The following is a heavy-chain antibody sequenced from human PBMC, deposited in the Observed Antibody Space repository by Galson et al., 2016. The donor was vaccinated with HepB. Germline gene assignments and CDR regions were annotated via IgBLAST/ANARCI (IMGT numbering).Heavy chain of an antibody. J-gene: IGHJ3*02. D-gene: IGHD3-9*01. V-gene: IGHV5-51*01. CDR2: IYPGDSDT. Sequence: QSGAEVKKPGESLKISYKGSGYTFSSHWIGWLRQMPEKGLEWMGVIYPGDSDTRYSPSFQGQVTISVDKSISTAYLQWSSLKASDTAIYYCARQDYDILTGFHSPYNAFDIWGQGTKVTVSS. CDR3: ARQDYDILTGFHSPYNAFDI. CDR1: GYTFSSHW.